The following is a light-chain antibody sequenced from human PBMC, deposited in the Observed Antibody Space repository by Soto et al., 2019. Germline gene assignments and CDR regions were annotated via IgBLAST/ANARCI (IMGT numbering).Light chain of an antibody. CDR2: DAS. J-gene: IGKJ5*01. Sequence: DIMLTQSPATLSLTPGQGASLSFRASKSVGGDLVWYQQHPGQAPRLLIYDASNRATGIPDRFSGSGSGTDFTLTISSLEPEDFAVYFCQQYGNARQLTFGQGTRLEI. CDR1: KSVGGD. CDR3: QQYGNARQLT. V-gene: IGKV3-20*01.